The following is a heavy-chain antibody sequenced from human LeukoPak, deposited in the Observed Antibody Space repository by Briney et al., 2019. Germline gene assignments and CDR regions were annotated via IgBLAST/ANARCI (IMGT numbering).Heavy chain of an antibody. CDR1: GGFISLYY. J-gene: IGHJ4*02. D-gene: IGHD3-10*01. CDR3: ARGRGSLTY. Sequence: SETLSLTCTVSGGFISLYYWSWIRQPPGKGLEGIGYFYDTRRPKYNPSLERRVTISVDMSRNQFSLNLTSVTAADTAVYYCARGRGSLTYWGQGTLATVSS. CDR2: FYDTRRP. V-gene: IGHV4-59*01.